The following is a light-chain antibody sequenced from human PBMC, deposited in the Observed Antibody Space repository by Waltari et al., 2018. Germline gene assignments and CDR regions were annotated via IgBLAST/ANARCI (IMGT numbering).Light chain of an antibody. V-gene: IGLV1-51*02. CDR2: ENT. J-gene: IGLJ7*01. CDR1: RSNIGNNY. CDR3: GTWDSSLSGAV. Sequence: QSVLTQPPSVSAAPGQRVTISCSGGRSNIGNNYVSWYRQFPGTAPKLLIYENTERPSGIPGRFSGSKAGTSATLDITGLQAVYEADYYCGTWDSSLSGAVFGGGTHLTVL.